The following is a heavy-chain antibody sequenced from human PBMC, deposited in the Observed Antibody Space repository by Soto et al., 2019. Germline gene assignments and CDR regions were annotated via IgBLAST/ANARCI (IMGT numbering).Heavy chain of an antibody. CDR2: IIPILGIA. CDR1: GYTFTSYG. D-gene: IGHD2-15*01. J-gene: IGHJ6*03. CDR3: AREGYCSGGSCYYYYMDV. V-gene: IGHV1-69*10. Sequence: VKVSCKASGYTFTSYGISWVRQAPGQGLEWMGRIIPILGIANYAQKFQGRVTITADKSTSTAYMELSSLRSEDTAVYYCAREGYCSGGSCYYYYMDVWGKGTTVTVSS.